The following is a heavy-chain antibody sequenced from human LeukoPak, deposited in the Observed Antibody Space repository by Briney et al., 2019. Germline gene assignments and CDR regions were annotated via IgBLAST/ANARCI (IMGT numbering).Heavy chain of an antibody. Sequence: SETLSLTCGVFGGSFSGSYWSWIRQPPGKGLEWIGYIYYSGSTNYNPSLKSRVTISVDKSRNQFSLKLTSVTAADTAVYYCARDKFCSGGSCYTGLFDFWGQGTLVTVSS. CDR2: IYYSGST. CDR3: ARDKFCSGGSCYTGLFDF. D-gene: IGHD2-15*01. V-gene: IGHV4-59*12. J-gene: IGHJ4*02. CDR1: GGSFSGSY.